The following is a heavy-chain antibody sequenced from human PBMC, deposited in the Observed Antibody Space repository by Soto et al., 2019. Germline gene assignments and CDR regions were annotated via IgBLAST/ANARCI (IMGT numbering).Heavy chain of an antibody. Sequence: ATVKVSCKASGYTFTRYGLSWVRQAPGQGLEWIGWSVVGNGNTHYAQKFQERVTITRDMSTSTAYVELSSVRSEATAVYYCDPDGRQAPDRAYWFDPLPPGIPAHRLL. D-gene: IGHD2-2*01. J-gene: IGHJ5*02. CDR2: SVVGNGNT. CDR3: DPDGRQAPDRAYWFDP. V-gene: IGHV1-58*01. CDR1: GYTFTRYG.